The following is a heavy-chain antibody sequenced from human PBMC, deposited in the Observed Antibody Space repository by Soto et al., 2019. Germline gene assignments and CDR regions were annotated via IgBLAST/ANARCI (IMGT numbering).Heavy chain of an antibody. D-gene: IGHD4-17*01. CDR1: GFTFSSSG. Sequence: EGQLLQSGGGLVQPGESLRVSCAASGFTFSSSGMSWVRQAPGKGLEGVSSISVRGDYRYYADSVKGRFTISRDNSKNTLYLQMNSLTAEDTAVYYCANHGGFDFWGQGTMVAVSS. CDR2: ISVRGDYR. J-gene: IGHJ3*01. V-gene: IGHV3-23*01. CDR3: ANHGGFDF.